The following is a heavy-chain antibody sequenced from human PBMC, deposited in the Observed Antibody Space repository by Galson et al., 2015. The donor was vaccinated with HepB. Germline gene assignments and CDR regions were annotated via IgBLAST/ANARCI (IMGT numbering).Heavy chain of an antibody. V-gene: IGHV1-18*01. J-gene: IGHJ4*02. CDR3: ARARYSTSPPDY. D-gene: IGHD6-13*01. CDR2: ISGYNGNT. Sequence: SVKVYCKANGYSFSSYGVTWVRQAPGQGLEWMGWISGYNGNTDYAQKFQGRVTVTTDTSTSTIYIEVKNLRSDDTAMYYCARARYSTSPPDYWGQGTLVTVSS. CDR1: GYSFSSYG.